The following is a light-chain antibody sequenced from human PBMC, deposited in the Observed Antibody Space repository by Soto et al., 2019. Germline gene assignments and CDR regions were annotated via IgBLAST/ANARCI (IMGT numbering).Light chain of an antibody. J-gene: IGKJ1*01. CDR3: QQYSSSPHT. CDR1: QTVIHNY. V-gene: IGKV3-20*01. Sequence: ENVLSQSPVTLSLSPGEKATLSCRASQTVIHNYLAWHQQKPGQAPRLLIYGASSRATGIPDRFSGSGSGTDFTLTISRLEPEDFAVYYCQQYSSSPHTFGQGTKVDIK. CDR2: GAS.